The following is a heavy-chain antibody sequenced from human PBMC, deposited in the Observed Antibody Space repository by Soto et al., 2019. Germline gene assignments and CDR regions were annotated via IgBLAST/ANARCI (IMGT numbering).Heavy chain of an antibody. Sequence: AVGLQRAPKGSAGCNISDLVSRRVRQAPGEGLEWVSAISGSGGSTYYADSVKGRFTISRDNSKNTLYLQMNSLRAEDTAVYYCAKVFGDSDYYYYYYMAVWGKGTTVTVSS. D-gene: IGHD4-17*01. V-gene: IGHV3-23*01. J-gene: IGHJ6*03. CDR3: AKVFGDSDYYYYYYMAV. CDR1: GCNISDLV. CDR2: ISGSGGST.